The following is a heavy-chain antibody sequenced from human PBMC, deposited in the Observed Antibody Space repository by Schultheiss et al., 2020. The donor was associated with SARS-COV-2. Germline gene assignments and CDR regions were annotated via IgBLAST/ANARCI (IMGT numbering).Heavy chain of an antibody. CDR3: TTGEPLLGFYYYYMDV. Sequence: GGSLRLSCAASGFTFSSYAMSWVRQAPGKGLEWVGRIKSKTDGGTTDYAAPVKGRFTISRDDSKNTLYLQMNSLKTEDTAVYYCTTGEPLLGFYYYYMDVWGKGTTVTVSS. D-gene: IGHD2-15*01. CDR2: IKSKTDGGTT. J-gene: IGHJ6*03. V-gene: IGHV3-15*01. CDR1: GFTFSSYA.